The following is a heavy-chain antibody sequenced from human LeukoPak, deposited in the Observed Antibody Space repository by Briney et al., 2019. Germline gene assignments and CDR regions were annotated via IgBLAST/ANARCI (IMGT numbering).Heavy chain of an antibody. CDR1: GFTFSSYA. J-gene: IGHJ4*02. CDR2: ISYDGSNK. D-gene: IGHD6-19*01. Sequence: PGRSLRLSCAASGFTFSSYAMHWVRQAPGKGLEWVAVISYDGSNKYYADSVKGGFTISRDNCKNTLYLQMNSLRAEDTAVYYCARGNLSPSSGWFFSDVSFDYWGQGTLVTVSS. CDR3: ARGNLSPSSGWFFSDVSFDY. V-gene: IGHV3-30-3*01.